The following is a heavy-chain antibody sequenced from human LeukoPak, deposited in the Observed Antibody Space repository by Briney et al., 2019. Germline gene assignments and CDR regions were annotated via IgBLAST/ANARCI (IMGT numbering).Heavy chain of an antibody. J-gene: IGHJ4*02. CDR1: GFTFNTFN. D-gene: IGHD3-9*01. CDR2: ITSGGDYI. V-gene: IGHV3-21*01. Sequence: GGSLRLSCAASGFTFNTFNMNRVRQAPGKGLEWVSSITSGGDYIYYADSVKGRFTTSRDNAKNSLSLQLNSLRVEDTAVYYCARGHYDVLAASYKWTPDYWGQGTLVTVSS. CDR3: ARGHYDVLAASYKWTPDY.